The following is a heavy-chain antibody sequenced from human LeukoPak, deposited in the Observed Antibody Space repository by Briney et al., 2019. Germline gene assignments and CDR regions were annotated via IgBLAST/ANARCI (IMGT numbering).Heavy chain of an antibody. CDR3: ARGGERGVYYFDY. J-gene: IGHJ4*02. D-gene: IGHD3-10*01. CDR2: VYYSGST. V-gene: IGHV4-59*01. Sequence: SETLSLTCTVSGGSISSYYWSWIRQPPGKGLEWIGYVYYSGSTNYNPSLKSRVTISVDTSKNQFSLKLSSVTAADTAVYYCARGGERGVYYFDYWGQGTLVTVSS. CDR1: GGSISSYY.